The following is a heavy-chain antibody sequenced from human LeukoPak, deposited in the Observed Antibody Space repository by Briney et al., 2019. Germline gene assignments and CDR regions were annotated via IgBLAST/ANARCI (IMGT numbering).Heavy chain of an antibody. Sequence: SETLSLTCSVSGDSITNGRHYWGWIRQPPGKGLEWIATIHYSGSTYYNPSLKSRVTISVDTSKNQFSLKLSSVTAADTAVYYCARQSDSSSFFYWGQGTLVTVSS. CDR2: IHYSGST. D-gene: IGHD6-6*01. V-gene: IGHV4-39*01. J-gene: IGHJ4*02. CDR1: GDSITNGRHY. CDR3: ARQSDSSSFFY.